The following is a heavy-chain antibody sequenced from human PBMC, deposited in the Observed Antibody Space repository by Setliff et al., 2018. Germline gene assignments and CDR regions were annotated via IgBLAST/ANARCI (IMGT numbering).Heavy chain of an antibody. Sequence: SETLSLTCTVSGGSITSGSFYWSWIRQPAGKKLEWIGRIHASGSPDYNPSFKSRVTISRDTSTNPFSLKLGSVTAADTAVYYCARERYFDWFFEDWGHGTLVTVSS. CDR2: IHASGSP. CDR1: GGSITSGSFY. D-gene: IGHD3-9*01. CDR3: ARERYFDWFFED. J-gene: IGHJ4*01. V-gene: IGHV4-61*02.